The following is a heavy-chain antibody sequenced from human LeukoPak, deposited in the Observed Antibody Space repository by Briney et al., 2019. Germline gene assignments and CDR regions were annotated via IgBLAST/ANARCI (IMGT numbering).Heavy chain of an antibody. Sequence: SETLSPTCAVDGGSFSGYYWSWIRQPPGKWLEWIGEINHSGSTNYNPYLKSRVTISVDTSKNQFSLKLSSVTAADTAVYYCARVYYVWGSYRPTYYFDYWGQGTLVTVSS. J-gene: IGHJ4*02. V-gene: IGHV4-34*01. CDR1: GGSFSGYY. CDR2: INHSGST. D-gene: IGHD3-16*02. CDR3: ARVYYVWGSYRPTYYFDY.